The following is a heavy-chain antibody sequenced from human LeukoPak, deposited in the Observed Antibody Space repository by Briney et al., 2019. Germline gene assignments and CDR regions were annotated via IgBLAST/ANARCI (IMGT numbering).Heavy chain of an antibody. CDR3: ARVLITFGEVIVFDY. V-gene: IGHV3-21*04. D-gene: IGHD3-16*02. CDR2: ISSNGDYI. CDR1: GFSFSRYR. Sequence: NPGGSLRLSCAASGFSFSRYRMNWVRQAPGKGLEWVSSISSNGDYIYYGDSVKGRFTMSRDNAKNSLYLQMNSLRAEDTAVYYCARVLITFGEVIVFDYWGQGTLVTVSS. J-gene: IGHJ4*02.